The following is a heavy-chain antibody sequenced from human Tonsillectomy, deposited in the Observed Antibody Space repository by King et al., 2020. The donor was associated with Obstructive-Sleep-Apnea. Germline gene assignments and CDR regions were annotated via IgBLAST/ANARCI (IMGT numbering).Heavy chain of an antibody. V-gene: IGHV1-18*01. J-gene: IGHJ4*02. CDR2: ISAYNDNT. D-gene: IGHD4-23*01. CDR1: GYTFTSYG. Sequence: QLVQSGAEVKKPGASVKVSCKASGYTFTSYGISWVRQAPGQGLEWMGWISAYNDNTNYAQWLQDRVTMTTDTSTRTAYMELRSPSSDDTAVYYCARDRMGGNMVGGFDYWGQGTLVTVSS. CDR3: ARDRMGGNMVGGFDY.